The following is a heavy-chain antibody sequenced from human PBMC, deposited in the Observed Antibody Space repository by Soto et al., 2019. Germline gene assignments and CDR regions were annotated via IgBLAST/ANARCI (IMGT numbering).Heavy chain of an antibody. CDR2: IVPTLRLT. CDR3: TTEKYGAGRVGVYY. Sequence: QVQLVQSGAEVKKPGSSLKVSCETSGGTSTIYTISWVRQAPGQGLQWMGRIVPTLRLTNYAQEFQGRLTITADTSTSTAHMALRSLTSEDAAVYYCTTEKYGAGRVGVYYWGQGTLVTVSS. D-gene: IGHD3-16*01. CDR1: GGTSTIYT. V-gene: IGHV1-69*02. J-gene: IGHJ4*02.